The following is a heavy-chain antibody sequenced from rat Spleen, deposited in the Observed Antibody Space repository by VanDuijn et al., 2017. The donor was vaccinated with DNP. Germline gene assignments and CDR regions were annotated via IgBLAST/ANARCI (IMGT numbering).Heavy chain of an antibody. Sequence: EVQLVESGGGPVQPGRSLKLSCVASGFIFSNYWMTWIRQAPGKGLEWVATISYDGRETYYRNSVKGRFTISRDNAQSTLYLQMDSLRSEDTSTYYCTSNPHIRTAAPFDYWGHGVMVTVSS. CDR2: ISYDGRET. V-gene: IGHV5-31*01. J-gene: IGHJ2*01. D-gene: IGHD3-8*01. CDR3: TSNPHIRTAAPFDY. CDR1: GFIFSNYW.